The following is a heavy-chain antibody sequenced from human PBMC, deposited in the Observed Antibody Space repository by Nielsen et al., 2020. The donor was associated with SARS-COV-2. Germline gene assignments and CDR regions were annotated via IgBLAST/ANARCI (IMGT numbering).Heavy chain of an antibody. CDR2: IFSSGST. D-gene: IGHD1-26*01. J-gene: IGHJ3*02. CDR1: GGSISSYY. V-gene: IGHV4-4*07. CDR3: ARGGGATGAFDI. Sequence: SETLSLTCTVSGGSISSYYWSWIRQPAGKGLEWLGRIFSSGSTNYNPSLKGRVTMSVDTSKNQFSLKLNSLTAADTAVYYCARGGGATGAFDIWGQGTMVTVSS.